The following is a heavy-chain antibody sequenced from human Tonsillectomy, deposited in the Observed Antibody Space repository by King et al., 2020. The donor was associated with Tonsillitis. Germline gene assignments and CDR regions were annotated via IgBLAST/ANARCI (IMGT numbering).Heavy chain of an antibody. CDR1: GFTFRSYS. J-gene: IGHJ4*02. D-gene: IGHD5-12*01. V-gene: IGHV3-21*01. CDR3: AGISGYDRAYYFYY. CDR2: ISSTTTYI. Sequence: VQLVESGGGLVKPGGSLRLSCAASGFTFRSYSMNWVRQAPGKGLEWVSSISSTTTYIYYADSVKGRFTISRDNAKNSLYLQMNSLRAEDTAVYYCAGISGYDRAYYFYYWGQGTLVTVSS.